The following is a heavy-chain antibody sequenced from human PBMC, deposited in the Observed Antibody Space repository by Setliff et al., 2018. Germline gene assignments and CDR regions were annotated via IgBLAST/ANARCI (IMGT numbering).Heavy chain of an antibody. CDR1: GFTFNTYT. J-gene: IGHJ4*02. CDR3: VRDPPNSGWAFDY. Sequence: GGSLRLSCAASGFTFNTYTMNWIRQAPGQGLEWVSSIDTSSFWIYYADSVKGRFTISRDNAENSPYLQMNRLRAEDTAVYYCVRDPPNSGWAFDYWGQGTLVTVSS. V-gene: IGHV3-21*06. D-gene: IGHD6-19*01. CDR2: IDTSSFWI.